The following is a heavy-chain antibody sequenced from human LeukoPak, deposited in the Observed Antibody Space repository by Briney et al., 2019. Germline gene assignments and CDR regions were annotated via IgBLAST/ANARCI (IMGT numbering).Heavy chain of an antibody. CDR1: SGSISTSNYY. J-gene: IGHJ5*02. CDR2: IFYSGST. Sequence: SETLSLTCTVSSGSISTSNYYWGWIRQPPGKGLEWIGNIFYSGSTYYGPSLKSRLTISLDTSRNQFSLKLNSVTAADTAVYYCARVVPIAAAGRYNWFDPWGQGTLVTVSS. V-gene: IGHV4-39*07. CDR3: ARVVPIAAAGRYNWFDP. D-gene: IGHD6-13*01.